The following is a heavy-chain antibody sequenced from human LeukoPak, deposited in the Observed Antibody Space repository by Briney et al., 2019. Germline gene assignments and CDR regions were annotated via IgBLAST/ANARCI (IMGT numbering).Heavy chain of an antibody. CDR2: ISFDGSNK. CDR3: ARDFSLYSWDLLPNY. V-gene: IGHV3-30-3*01. CDR1: GFSFTNYA. Sequence: GRSLRLSCAASGFSFTNYAMHWVRQAPGKGLEWVAVISFDGSNKYYADSVKGRFTISRDNSKNTLYLQMNSLRAEDTAIYYCARDFSLYSWDLLPNYWGQGTLVTVSS. J-gene: IGHJ4*02. D-gene: IGHD1-26*01.